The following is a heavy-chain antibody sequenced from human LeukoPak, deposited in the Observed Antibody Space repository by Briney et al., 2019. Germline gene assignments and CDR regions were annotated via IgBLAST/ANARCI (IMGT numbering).Heavy chain of an antibody. CDR3: ARGSGDILTGYGSSDY. D-gene: IGHD3-9*01. V-gene: IGHV1-8*01. CDR1: GYTFTSYD. CDR2: MNPNSGNT. Sequence: ASVKVSCKASGYTFTSYDINWVRQATGQGLEWMGWMNPNSGNTGYAQKFQGRVTMNRNTSISTAYMELSSLRSEDTAVYYCARGSGDILTGYGSSDYWGQGTLVTVSS. J-gene: IGHJ4*02.